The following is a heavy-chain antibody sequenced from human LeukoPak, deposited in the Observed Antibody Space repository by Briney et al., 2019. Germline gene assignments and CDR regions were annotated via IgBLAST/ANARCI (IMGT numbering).Heavy chain of an antibody. V-gene: IGHV4-30-4*07. CDR2: IYYSGST. Sequence: SETLSLTCTVSGGSISSGGYSWSWIRQPPGKGLEWIGYIYYSGSTYYNPSLKSRVTISVDTSKKQFSLKLSSVTAADTAVYYCARSGDYYDSSGYYSGAFDIWGQGTMVTVSS. CDR1: GGSISSGGYS. CDR3: ARSGDYYDSSGYYSGAFDI. J-gene: IGHJ3*02. D-gene: IGHD3-22*01.